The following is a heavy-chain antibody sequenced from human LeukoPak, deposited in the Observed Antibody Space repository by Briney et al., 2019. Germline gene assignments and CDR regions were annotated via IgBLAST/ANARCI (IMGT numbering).Heavy chain of an antibody. D-gene: IGHD3-10*01. CDR1: GFTFSSYS. V-gene: IGHV3-21*01. J-gene: IGHJ6*04. CDR3: ARRVRGVIISYGTDV. CDR2: ISSSSSYI. Sequence: EGSLRLSCAASGFTFSSYSMNWVRQAPGKGLEWVSSISSSSSYIYYADSVKGRFTISRDNAKNSLYLQMNSLRAEDTAVYYCARRVRGVIISYGTDVWGKGTTVTVSS.